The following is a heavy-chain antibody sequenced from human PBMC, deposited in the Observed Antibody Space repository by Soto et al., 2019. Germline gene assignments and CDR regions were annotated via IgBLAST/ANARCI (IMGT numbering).Heavy chain of an antibody. CDR2: IYYSGST. J-gene: IGHJ6*01. D-gene: IGHD2-21*01. CDR1: GGSISSYY. V-gene: IGHV4-59*12. CDR3: ARVRVEVIRGERDGLDV. Sequence: SETLSLTCTVSGGSISSYYWSWIRQPPGKGLEWIGYIYYSGSTNYNPSLKSRVTISVDRSKNQFSLKLSSVTAADTAVYYCARVRVEVIRGERDGLDVWGQGTTVPVSS.